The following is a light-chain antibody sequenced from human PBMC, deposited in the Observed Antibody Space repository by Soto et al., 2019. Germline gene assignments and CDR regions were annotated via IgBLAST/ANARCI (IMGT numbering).Light chain of an antibody. CDR2: TAS. Sequence: DIQVTQSPSSLSASVGDRVTITCRASRNIRTYLNWYQQRPGKPPKLLIQTASTLQRGVPSRFSGSGSGTDFTLTISSLQPEDFATYYCQQTYSTFNSFGQGTKLEIK. V-gene: IGKV1-39*01. CDR1: RNIRTY. J-gene: IGKJ2*03. CDR3: QQTYSTFNS.